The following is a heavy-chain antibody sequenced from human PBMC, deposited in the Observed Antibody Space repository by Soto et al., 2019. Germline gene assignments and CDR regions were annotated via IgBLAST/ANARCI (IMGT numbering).Heavy chain of an antibody. V-gene: IGHV4-61*03. CDR2: IYYSGST. Sequence: PSETLSLTCTVSGGSVSSGSYYWSWIRQPPGKGLEWIGYIYYSGSTNYNSSLKSRVTISVDTSKNHFSLKLSSVTAADTAVYYCARAESPRYFDYWGQGTLVTVSS. CDR3: ARAESPRYFDY. J-gene: IGHJ4*02. CDR1: GGSVSSGSYY. D-gene: IGHD3-10*01.